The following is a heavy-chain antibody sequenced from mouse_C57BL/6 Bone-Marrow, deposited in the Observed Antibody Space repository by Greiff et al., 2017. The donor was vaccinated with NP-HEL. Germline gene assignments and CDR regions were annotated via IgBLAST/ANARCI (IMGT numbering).Heavy chain of an antibody. CDR1: GYTFTDYY. J-gene: IGHJ2*01. D-gene: IGHD2-1*01. Sequence: VQLQQSGPELVKPGASVKISCKASGYTFTDYYINWVKQRPGQGLEWIGWIFPGSGSTYYNEQFKGKATLTVDKSSSTAYMLLSSLTSEDSAVYFCARFPLWYFWFYFDYWGQGTTLTVSS. CDR3: ARFPLWYFWFYFDY. V-gene: IGHV1-75*01. CDR2: IFPGSGST.